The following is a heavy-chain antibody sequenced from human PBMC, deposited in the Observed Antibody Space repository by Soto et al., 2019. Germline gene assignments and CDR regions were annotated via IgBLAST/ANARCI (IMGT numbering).Heavy chain of an antibody. V-gene: IGHV4-34*01. J-gene: IGHJ6*02. CDR1: GGSFSGHY. CDR3: ARFKMYSSSWYYYGMDV. CDR2: INHSGST. Sequence: SETLSLTCAVYGGSFSGHYWSWIRQPPGKGLEWIGEINHSGSTNYNPSLKSRVTISVDTSKNQFSLKLSSVTAADTAVYYCARFKMYSSSWYYYGMDVWGQGTTVTVSS. D-gene: IGHD6-13*01.